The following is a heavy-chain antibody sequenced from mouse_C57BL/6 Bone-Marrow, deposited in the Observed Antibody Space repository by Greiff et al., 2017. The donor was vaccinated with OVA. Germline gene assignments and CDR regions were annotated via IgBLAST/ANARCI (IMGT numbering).Heavy chain of an antibody. CDR1: GYAFSSYW. CDR2: IYPGDGDT. Sequence: QVQLQQSGAELVKPGASVKISCKASGYAFSSYWMNWVKQRPGKGLEWIGQIYPGDGDTNYNGKFKGKATLTADKSSSTAYMQLSSLTSEDSAVYFCARGIYYYGSSYVSMDYWGQGTSVTVSS. D-gene: IGHD1-1*01. J-gene: IGHJ4*01. V-gene: IGHV1-80*01. CDR3: ARGIYYYGSSYVSMDY.